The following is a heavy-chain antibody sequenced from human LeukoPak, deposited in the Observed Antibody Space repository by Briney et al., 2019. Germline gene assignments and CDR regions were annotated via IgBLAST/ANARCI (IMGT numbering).Heavy chain of an antibody. V-gene: IGHV3-30*18. D-gene: IGHD3-22*01. J-gene: IGHJ4*02. Sequence: GGSLRLSCAASGFAFSSYGMHWVRQAPGKGLEWVAVISYDGSNKYYADSVKGRFTISRDNSKNTLYLQMNSLRAEDTAVYYCAKGDYYDSSGYYYWSRYFDYWGQGTLVTVSS. CDR2: ISYDGSNK. CDR3: AKGDYYDSSGYYYWSRYFDY. CDR1: GFAFSSYG.